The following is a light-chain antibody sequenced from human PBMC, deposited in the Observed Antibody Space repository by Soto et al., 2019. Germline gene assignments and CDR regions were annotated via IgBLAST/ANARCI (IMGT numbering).Light chain of an antibody. J-gene: IGLJ1*01. CDR2: EVS. CDR1: SSDVGGYNF. V-gene: IGLV2-14*01. Sequence: QSALTQPASVSGSPGQSITISCTGTSSDVGGYNFVSWYQHHPGKAPKLMIYEVSHRPSGVSDRFSGSKSDNTASLTISGLQAEDEADYYCSSYTSSNTPYAFGTGTKVTV. CDR3: SSYTSSNTPYA.